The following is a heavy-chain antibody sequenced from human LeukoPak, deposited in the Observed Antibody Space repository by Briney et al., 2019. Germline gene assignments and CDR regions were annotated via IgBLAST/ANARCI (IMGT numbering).Heavy chain of an antibody. V-gene: IGHV1-18*01. Sequence: ASVKVSCKASGYTFTSYGISWVRQAPGQGLEWMGWISAYNGNTNHAQKLQGRVTMTTDTSTSTAYMELRSLRSDDTAVYYCARDSFVQLERPADYWGQGTLVTVSS. J-gene: IGHJ4*02. CDR3: ARDSFVQLERPADY. D-gene: IGHD1-1*01. CDR1: GYTFTSYG. CDR2: ISAYNGNT.